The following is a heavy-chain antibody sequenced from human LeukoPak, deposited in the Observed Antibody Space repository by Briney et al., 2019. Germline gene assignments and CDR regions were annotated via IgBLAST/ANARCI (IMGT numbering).Heavy chain of an antibody. CDR1: GYTFTTYG. J-gene: IGHJ3*02. Sequence: ASVKVSCKASGYTFTTYGISWVRQAPGQGLEWMGWISAYNGNTNYAQKLQGRVTMTTDTSTTTAYMELRSLRSDDTAVYYCARDLVISGSYGPGDDAFDIWGQGTMVTVSS. CDR2: ISAYNGNT. D-gene: IGHD1-26*01. V-gene: IGHV1-18*01. CDR3: ARDLVISGSYGPGDDAFDI.